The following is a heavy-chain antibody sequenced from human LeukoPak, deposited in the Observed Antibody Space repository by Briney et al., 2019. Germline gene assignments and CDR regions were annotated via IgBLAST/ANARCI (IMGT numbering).Heavy chain of an antibody. Sequence: PGGSLRLSCSASGFTFSSYGMHWVRPAPGRGLEWVTVIWSDGSNKYYADSVKGRFTISRDNSKNTLYLQMNSLRAEDTAVYYCARGYYDGRGHHFDYWGQGTLVTVSS. CDR3: ARGYYDGRGHHFDY. V-gene: IGHV3-33*01. CDR1: GFTFSSYG. CDR2: IWSDGSNK. J-gene: IGHJ4*02. D-gene: IGHD3-22*01.